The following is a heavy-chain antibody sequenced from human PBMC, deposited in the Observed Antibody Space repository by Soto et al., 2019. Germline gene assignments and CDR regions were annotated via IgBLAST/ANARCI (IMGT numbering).Heavy chain of an antibody. D-gene: IGHD6-13*01. CDR2: IHYSGST. CDR1: GESISGTIYY. CDR3: ARPGGSGWFYFDS. V-gene: IGHV4-39*02. J-gene: IGHJ4*02. Sequence: SETLSLTCIVSGESISGTIYYWGWIRQPPGKGLKWIGSIHYSGSTYYNPSLKSRVTISVDTSKNHFSLKLTSVTAADTAVYYCARPGGSGWFYFDSWGQGSQVTVSS.